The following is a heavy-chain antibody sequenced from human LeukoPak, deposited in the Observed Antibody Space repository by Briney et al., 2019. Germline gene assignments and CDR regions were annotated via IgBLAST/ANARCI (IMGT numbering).Heavy chain of an antibody. V-gene: IGHV4-30-4*07. Sequence: PSETLSLTCAVSGGSISSGGYSWSWIRQPPGRGLEWIGYIYYSGSTYYNPSLKSRVTISVNTSKNQFSLKLSSVTAADTAVYYCARDDSSGYSFDYWGQGTLVTVSS. D-gene: IGHD3-22*01. J-gene: IGHJ4*02. CDR1: GGSISSGGYS. CDR3: ARDDSSGYSFDY. CDR2: IYYSGST.